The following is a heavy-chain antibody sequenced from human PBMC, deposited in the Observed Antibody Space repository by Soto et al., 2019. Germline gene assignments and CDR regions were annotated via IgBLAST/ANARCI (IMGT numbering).Heavy chain of an antibody. V-gene: IGHV1-3*01. Sequence: GASVKVSCKASGYTFTSYAMHWVRQAPGQRLEWMGWINAGNGNTKYSQKFQGRVTITRDTSASTAYMELSSLRSEDTAVYYWAVKLEARGRKDNWFDPWGQGTLVTVSS. CDR2: INAGNGNT. CDR1: GYTFTSYA. CDR3: AVKLEARGRKDNWFDP. J-gene: IGHJ5*02. D-gene: IGHD1-1*01.